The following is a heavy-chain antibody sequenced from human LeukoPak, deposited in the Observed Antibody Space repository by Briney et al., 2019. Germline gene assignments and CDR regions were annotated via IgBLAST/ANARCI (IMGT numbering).Heavy chain of an antibody. CDR3: ARVNAAAGTFDY. Sequence: GGSLRLSCAASGFTFSSYEMNWARQAPGKGLEWVSYISSSGSTIYYADSVKGRFTISRDNAKNSLYLQMNSLRAEDTAVYYCARVNAAAGTFDYWGQGTLVTVSS. CDR1: GFTFSSYE. CDR2: ISSSGSTI. J-gene: IGHJ4*02. V-gene: IGHV3-48*03. D-gene: IGHD6-13*01.